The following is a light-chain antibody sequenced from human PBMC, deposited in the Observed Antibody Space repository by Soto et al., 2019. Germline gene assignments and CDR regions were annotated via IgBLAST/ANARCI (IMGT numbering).Light chain of an antibody. CDR1: QSISGW. CDR3: QQYDSLGT. Sequence: IQMTQSPSTLSASVGDRVTITCRASQSISGWLAWYQQKPGKAPKLLIYKASTLETGVPSRFSGSGSGTEFTLTVSSLQPDDFATYYCQQYDSLGTFGPGTKVDIK. CDR2: KAS. V-gene: IGKV1-5*03. J-gene: IGKJ1*01.